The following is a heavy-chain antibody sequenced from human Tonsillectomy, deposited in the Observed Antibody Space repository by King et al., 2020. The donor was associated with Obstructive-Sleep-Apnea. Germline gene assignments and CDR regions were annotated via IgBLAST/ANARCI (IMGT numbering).Heavy chain of an antibody. CDR2: IYSGGTT. J-gene: IGHJ3*02. CDR1: GFTVSSNY. CDR3: ARDPSGGVTKADAFDI. V-gene: IGHV3-53*04. Sequence: VQLVESGGDLVQPGGSLRLSCAASGFTVSSNYMSWVRQAPGKGLEWVSVIYSGGTTYYADSVKGRFTISRHNSKNTLYLQMNSLRAEDTAVYYCARDPSGGVTKADAFDIWGQGTMVTVSS. D-gene: IGHD2-21*02.